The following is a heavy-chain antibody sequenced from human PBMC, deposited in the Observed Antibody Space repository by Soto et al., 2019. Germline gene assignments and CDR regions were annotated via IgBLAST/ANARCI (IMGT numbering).Heavy chain of an antibody. CDR2: IYYSGST. D-gene: IGHD4-17*01. CDR1: GGSISSSSYY. V-gene: IGHV4-39*01. CDR3: ARQLRRDRRSWFDP. Sequence: SETLSLTCTVSGGSISSSSYYWGWIRQPPGKGLEWIGSIYYSGSTYYNPSLKSRVTISVDTSKNQFSLKLSSVTAADTAVYYCARQLRRDRRSWFDPWGQGTLVTVSS. J-gene: IGHJ5*02.